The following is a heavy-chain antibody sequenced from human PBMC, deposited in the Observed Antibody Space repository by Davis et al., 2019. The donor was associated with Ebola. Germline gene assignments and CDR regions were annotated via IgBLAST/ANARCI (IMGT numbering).Heavy chain of an antibody. CDR2: INPSGGST. CDR1: GYTFTSYY. V-gene: IGHV1-46*01. J-gene: IGHJ4*02. Sequence: ASVKVSCKASGYTFTSYYIHWVRQAPEQGLEWMGIINPSGGSTRYGQKFQGRVTMTRDTSTNTVYMELSSLTSEDTAIYYCARSQALTTVTIYSWGQGTLVTVSS. CDR3: ARSQALTTVTIYS. D-gene: IGHD4-17*01.